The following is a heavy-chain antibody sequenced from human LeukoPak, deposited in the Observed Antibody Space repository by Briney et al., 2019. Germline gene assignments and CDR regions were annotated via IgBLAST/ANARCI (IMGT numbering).Heavy chain of an antibody. CDR1: GYTFTSYA. CDR3: AREKGGNPDNFQH. V-gene: IGHV7-4-1*02. CDR2: INTNTGNP. D-gene: IGHD4-23*01. J-gene: IGHJ1*01. Sequence: PGGSLRLSCKASGYTFTSYAMNWVRQAPGQGLEWMGWINTNTGNPTYAQGFTGRFVFSLDTSVSTAYLQISSLKAEDTAVYYCAREKGGNPDNFQHWGQGTLVTVSS.